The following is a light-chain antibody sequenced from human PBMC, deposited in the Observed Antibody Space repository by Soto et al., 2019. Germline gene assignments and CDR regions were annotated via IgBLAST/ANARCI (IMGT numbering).Light chain of an antibody. CDR1: SSNIGSNY. J-gene: IGLJ1*01. V-gene: IGLV1-47*01. CDR2: KHN. Sequence: QSVLTQPPSASGTPGQRVIISCSGSSSNIGSNYVYWYQQLPGTAPKLLIYKHNQRPSGVPDRFSGSKSGTSASLAISGLRSEDEADYYCAAWDDSLSGGVFGTGTKLTVL. CDR3: AAWDDSLSGGV.